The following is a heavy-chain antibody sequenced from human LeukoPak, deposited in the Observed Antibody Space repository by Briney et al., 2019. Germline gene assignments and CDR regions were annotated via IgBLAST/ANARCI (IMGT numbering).Heavy chain of an antibody. J-gene: IGHJ6*02. CDR1: GFTFSDYG. Sequence: GGSLRLSCAASGFTFSDYGMHWVRHAAGKRLEWVSGIGIVGDTHYPGAVKGRFTISRENAKNSLYLQMNSLRAGDTAVYYCTRDRYGMDVWGQGTTVTVSS. CDR3: TRDRYGMDV. V-gene: IGHV3-13*01. CDR2: IGIVGDT.